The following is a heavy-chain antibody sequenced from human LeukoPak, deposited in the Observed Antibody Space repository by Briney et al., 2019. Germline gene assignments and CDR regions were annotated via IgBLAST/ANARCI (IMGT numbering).Heavy chain of an antibody. D-gene: IGHD6-13*01. V-gene: IGHV3-11*05. CDR3: ARGGSSTTIAY. CDR2: ISTSSSYT. Sequence: RGSLRLSCAASGFTFSDYYMSWIRQAPGKGLEWVSYISTSSSYTNYADSVKGRFTISRDNAKKSLYLQMNSLRTEDTAVYYCARGGSSTTIAYWGQGTLVSVSS. CDR1: GFTFSDYY. J-gene: IGHJ4*02.